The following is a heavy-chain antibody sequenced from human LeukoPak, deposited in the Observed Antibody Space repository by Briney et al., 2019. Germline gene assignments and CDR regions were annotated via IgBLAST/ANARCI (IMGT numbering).Heavy chain of an antibody. J-gene: IGHJ4*02. CDR3: ARYHFDSGSYYTDEYFDY. Sequence: SETLSLTCTVSGGSISSYYWSWIRQPAGKGLEWIGRIYTSGSTNYNPSLKSRVTMSVDTSKNQFSLKLSSVTAADTAVYYCARYHFDSGSYYTDEYFDYWSQGTLVTVSS. V-gene: IGHV4-4*07. D-gene: IGHD1-26*01. CDR2: IYTSGST. CDR1: GGSISSYY.